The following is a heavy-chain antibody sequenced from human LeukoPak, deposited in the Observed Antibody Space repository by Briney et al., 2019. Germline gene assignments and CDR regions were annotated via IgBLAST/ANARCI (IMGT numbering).Heavy chain of an antibody. J-gene: IGHJ6*02. D-gene: IGHD6-19*01. CDR1: GFTFTYSW. V-gene: IGHV5-51*01. CDR3: ARHEGSGFLTLVGMDV. Sequence: GESLKISCQSSGFTFTYSWIAWVGQMHGKGLEWMGIIYPGDSDTRYSPSFQGQVTISADKSISTAYLQWSSLKASDTAMYYCARHEGSGFLTLVGMDVWGQGTTVTVSS. CDR2: IYPGDSDT.